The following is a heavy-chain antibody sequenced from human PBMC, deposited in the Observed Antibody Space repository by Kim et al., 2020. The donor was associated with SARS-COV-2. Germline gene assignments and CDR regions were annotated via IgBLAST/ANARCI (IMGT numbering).Heavy chain of an antibody. CDR3: ARVGMDGSNPPNWFDP. D-gene: IGHD1-20*01. Sequence: SVKGQFTIPRDNAKNSQYLQMNSLRAEDTAVYYCARVGMDGSNPPNWFDPWGQGALVTVSS. V-gene: IGHV3-21*01. J-gene: IGHJ5*02.